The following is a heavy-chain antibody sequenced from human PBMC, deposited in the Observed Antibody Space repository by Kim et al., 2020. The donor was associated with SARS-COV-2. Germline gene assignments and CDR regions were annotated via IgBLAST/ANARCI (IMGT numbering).Heavy chain of an antibody. V-gene: IGHV3-23*01. J-gene: IGHJ1*01. Sequence: GGSLRLSCAASGFTFSSYAMSWVRQAPGKGLEWVSAISGSGGSTYYADSVKGRFTISRDNSKNTLYLQMNSLRAEDTAVYYCAKDWRAGYCSGGSCYSDGREYFQHWGQGTLVTVSS. D-gene: IGHD2-15*01. CDR2: ISGSGGST. CDR1: GFTFSSYA. CDR3: AKDWRAGYCSGGSCYSDGREYFQH.